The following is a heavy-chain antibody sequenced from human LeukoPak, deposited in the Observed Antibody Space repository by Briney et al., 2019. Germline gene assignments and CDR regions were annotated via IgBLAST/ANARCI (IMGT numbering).Heavy chain of an antibody. Sequence: GGSLRLSCAASGFTFSSYAMSWVRQAPGKGLEWVSAISGSGGNTYHADSVKGRFTISRDNSKNTLYLQMNSLRAEDTAVYYCAKDQAQYVAVAGTYDYWGQGTLVTVSS. J-gene: IGHJ4*02. CDR3: AKDQAQYVAVAGTYDY. CDR2: ISGSGGNT. D-gene: IGHD6-19*01. CDR1: GFTFSSYA. V-gene: IGHV3-23*01.